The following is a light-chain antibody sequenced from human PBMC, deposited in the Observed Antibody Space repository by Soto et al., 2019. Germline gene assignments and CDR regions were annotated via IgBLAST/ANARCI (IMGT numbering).Light chain of an antibody. J-gene: IGKJ1*01. CDR2: DTS. V-gene: IGKV1-9*01. Sequence: DIQLTQSPSFLSASVGDRVTITCRASQGVSHFLAWYQQKPGKAPKLLMFDTSNLGSGVPSRFSGSGSGTEFTLTISSLQPDDFATYYCQQYNSHSPWTFGQGTKVDIK. CDR3: QQYNSHSPWT. CDR1: QGVSHF.